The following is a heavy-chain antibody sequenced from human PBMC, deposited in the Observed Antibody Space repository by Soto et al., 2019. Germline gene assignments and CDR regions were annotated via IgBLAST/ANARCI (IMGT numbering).Heavy chain of an antibody. D-gene: IGHD4-4*01. CDR3: ARHISNVRYYYYAMDV. Sequence: GESLKISCXGSGYTFTDYWIGWVRQLPGKGLEWMGIIYPGDSDTRYSPSFQGHVTITVDKSTNTAYLQWNTLRASDTAMYYCARHISNVRYYYYAMDVWGQGTTVTVSS. CDR2: IYPGDSDT. V-gene: IGHV5-51*01. J-gene: IGHJ6*02. CDR1: GYTFTDYW.